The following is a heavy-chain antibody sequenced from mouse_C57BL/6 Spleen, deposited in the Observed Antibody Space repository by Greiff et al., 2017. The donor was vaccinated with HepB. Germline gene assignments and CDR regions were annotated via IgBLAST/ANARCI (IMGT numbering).Heavy chain of an antibody. CDR2: ISSGSSTI. D-gene: IGHD1-1*01. J-gene: IGHJ2*01. CDR3: ATKHYYGSNYFDY. CDR1: GFTFSDYG. V-gene: IGHV5-17*01. Sequence: EVKVVESGGGLVKPGGSLKLSCAASGFTFSDYGMHWVRQAPEKGLEWVAYISSGSSTIYYADTVKGRFTISRDNAKNTLFLQMTSLRSEDTAMYYCATKHYYGSNYFDYWGQGTTLTVSS.